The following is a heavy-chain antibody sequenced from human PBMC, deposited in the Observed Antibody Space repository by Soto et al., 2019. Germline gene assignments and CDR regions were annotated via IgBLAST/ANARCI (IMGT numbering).Heavy chain of an antibody. V-gene: IGHV4-4*02. Sequence: QVQLQESGPRLVKPSGTLSLTCAVSGGSISSRNWWSWVRQPPGKGLEWIGEIYHTGNTNYNPSLKSRVNQSVDPSKNQFSLKLNSVTAADTAVYYCARDITTSTRGGEYWGQGTLVTVSS. CDR1: GGSISSRNW. CDR3: ARDITTSTRGGEY. CDR2: IYHTGNT. J-gene: IGHJ4*02. D-gene: IGHD3-22*01.